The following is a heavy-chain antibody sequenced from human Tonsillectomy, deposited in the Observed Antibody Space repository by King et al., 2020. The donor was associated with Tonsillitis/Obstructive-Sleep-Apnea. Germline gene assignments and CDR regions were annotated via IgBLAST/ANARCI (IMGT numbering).Heavy chain of an antibody. CDR3: AKDDSIDIGNWFDP. Sequence: VQLVESGGGVVQPGGSLRLSCAASGFTFDDYAMHWVRHAPGKGLEWVSLIIGDGGSTYYADSVKGRFTISKDNSKNSLYLQMNSLRTEDTALYYCAKDDSIDIGNWFDPWGQGTLVTVSS. CDR2: IIGDGGST. J-gene: IGHJ5*02. V-gene: IGHV3-43*02. D-gene: IGHD2-15*01. CDR1: GFTFDDYA.